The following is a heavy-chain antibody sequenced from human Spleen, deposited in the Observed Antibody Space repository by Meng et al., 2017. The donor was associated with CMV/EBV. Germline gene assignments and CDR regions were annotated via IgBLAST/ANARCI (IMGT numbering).Heavy chain of an antibody. CDR3: ARGIAAAGNWFDP. D-gene: IGHD6-13*01. CDR1: GFTFSSYS. Sequence: CAASGFTFSSYSMNWVRQAPGKGLEWVSSISSSSSYIYYADSVKGRFTISRDNAKNSLYLQMNSLRAEDTAVYYCARGIAAAGNWFDPWGQGTLVTV. J-gene: IGHJ5*02. CDR2: ISSSSSYI. V-gene: IGHV3-21*01.